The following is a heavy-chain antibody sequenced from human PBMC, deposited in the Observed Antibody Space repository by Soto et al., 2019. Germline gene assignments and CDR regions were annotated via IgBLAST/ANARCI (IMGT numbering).Heavy chain of an antibody. D-gene: IGHD1-7*01. CDR3: ARATGTTNYYYGMDV. CDR2: IYPGDSDT. CDR1: GYSFTSYW. J-gene: IGHJ6*02. Sequence: GESLKISCNGSGYSFTSYWIGWVRQMPGKGLEWMGIIYPGDSDTRYSPSFQGQVTISADKSISTAYLQWSSLKASDTAMSYCARATGTTNYYYGMDVWGQGTTVTVSS. V-gene: IGHV5-51*01.